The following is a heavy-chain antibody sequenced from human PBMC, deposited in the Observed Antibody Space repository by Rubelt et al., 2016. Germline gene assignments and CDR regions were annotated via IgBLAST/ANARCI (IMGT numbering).Heavy chain of an antibody. Sequence: QVQLQESGPGLVKPSETLSLTCTVSGGSISSHYWSWIRQPPGKGLEWIGYIYYSGSTNYNPSLKSRVTISVDTSKNQFSLKLSSVTAADTAVYYCAGVSIVGAHRYWGQGTLVTVSS. J-gene: IGHJ4*02. CDR1: GGSISSHY. CDR3: AGVSIVGAHRY. D-gene: IGHD1-26*01. V-gene: IGHV4-59*08. CDR2: IYYSGST.